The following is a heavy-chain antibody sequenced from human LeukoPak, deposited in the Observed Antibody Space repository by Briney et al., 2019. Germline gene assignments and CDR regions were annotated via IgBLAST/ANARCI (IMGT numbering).Heavy chain of an antibody. V-gene: IGHV4-4*02. J-gene: IGHJ4*02. D-gene: IGHD1-1*01. CDR2: IYRSP. CDR3: ARVNINNWHSCDY. Sequence: SETLSLTCAVSGGSISSNNWWGWVRQPPGKGLEWIGEIYRSPNYNPSLKSRVTISVDKSRNHFSLNLSSVTAADTAVYYCARVNINNWHSCDYWGREPWSPSPQ. CDR1: GGSISSNNW.